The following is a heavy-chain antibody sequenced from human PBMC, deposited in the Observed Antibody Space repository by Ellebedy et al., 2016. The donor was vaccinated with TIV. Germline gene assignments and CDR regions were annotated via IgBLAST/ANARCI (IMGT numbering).Heavy chain of an antibody. J-gene: IGHJ6*02. Sequence: GESLKISCAASGFTFSSYAMSWVRQAPGKGLEWVSAISGSGGSTYYADSVKGRFTISRDNSKNTLYLQMNSLRAEDTAVYYCAKGLGVLWFGEGNGMDVWGQGTTVTVSS. CDR1: GFTFSSYA. CDR2: ISGSGGST. V-gene: IGHV3-23*01. D-gene: IGHD3-10*01. CDR3: AKGLGVLWFGEGNGMDV.